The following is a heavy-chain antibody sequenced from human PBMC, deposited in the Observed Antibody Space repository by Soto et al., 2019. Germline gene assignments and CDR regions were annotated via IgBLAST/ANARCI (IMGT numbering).Heavy chain of an antibody. Sequence: SETLSLTCAVSGDSINNSHWWSWVRQTPGKGLEWIGETYHSGTTNYNPSLKTRVTISIDKSKNQFSLKMNSVTAADTAVYYSAREVNSSPARGPNWFDPWGQGTLVPVSS. D-gene: IGHD6-13*01. CDR3: AREVNSSPARGPNWFDP. J-gene: IGHJ5*02. CDR1: GDSINNSHW. V-gene: IGHV4-4*02. CDR2: TYHSGTT.